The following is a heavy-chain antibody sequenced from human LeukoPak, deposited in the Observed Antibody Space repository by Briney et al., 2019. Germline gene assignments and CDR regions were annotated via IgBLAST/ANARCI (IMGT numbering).Heavy chain of an antibody. J-gene: IGHJ4*02. V-gene: IGHV3-23*01. CDR2: ISGSGGST. CDR3: AKAVVVVAATFFDY. D-gene: IGHD2-15*01. Sequence: GGSLRLFCAASGFTFSSYAMRWVRQAPGKGLEWVSAISGSGGSTYYADSVKGRFTISRDNSKNTLYLQMNSLRAEDTAVYYCAKAVVVVAATFFDYWGQGTLVTVSS. CDR1: GFTFSSYA.